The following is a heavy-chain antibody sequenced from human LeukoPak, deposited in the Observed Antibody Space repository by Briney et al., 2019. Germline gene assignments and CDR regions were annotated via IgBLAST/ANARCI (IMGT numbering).Heavy chain of an antibody. CDR2: ISWNSGSI. D-gene: IGHD3-9*01. Sequence: GRSLRLSCAASGFTFDDYAMHWVRQAPGKGLEWVSGISWNSGSIGYADSVKGRFTISRDNAKNSLYLQMNSLRAEDTALYYCAKDIGYFDWLLPDYWGQGTLVTVSS. CDR1: GFTFDDYA. J-gene: IGHJ4*02. CDR3: AKDIGYFDWLLPDY. V-gene: IGHV3-9*01.